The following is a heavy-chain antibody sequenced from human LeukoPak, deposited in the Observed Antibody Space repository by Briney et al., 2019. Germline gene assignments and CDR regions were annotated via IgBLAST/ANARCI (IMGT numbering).Heavy chain of an antibody. D-gene: IGHD3-9*01. Sequence: GGSLRLSCAASGFTFSSYSMNWVRQAPGKGLEWVSSISSSSYIYYANSVKGRFTISRDNAKNSLYLQMNSLRAEDTAVYYCARVDILTGLYYFDYWGQGTLVTVSS. V-gene: IGHV3-21*01. CDR1: GFTFSSYS. CDR2: ISSSSYI. J-gene: IGHJ4*02. CDR3: ARVDILTGLYYFDY.